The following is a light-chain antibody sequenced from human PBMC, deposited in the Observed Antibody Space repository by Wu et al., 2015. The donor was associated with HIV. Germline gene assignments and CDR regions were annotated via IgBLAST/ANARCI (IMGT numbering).Light chain of an antibody. CDR1: QSVGSN. Sequence: EIVMTQSPATLSVSPGERATLSCRASQSVGSNLAWYQQKPGQAPGLLVQGATIRDTGISARFSGSGSGTEFILTISSIQSEDFAVYYCQQYNNWLPTFGQGTKVEI. CDR3: QQYNNWLPT. V-gene: IGKV3-15*01. J-gene: IGKJ1*01. CDR2: GAT.